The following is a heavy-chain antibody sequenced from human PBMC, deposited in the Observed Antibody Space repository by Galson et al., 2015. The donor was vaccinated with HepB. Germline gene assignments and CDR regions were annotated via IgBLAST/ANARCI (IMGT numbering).Heavy chain of an antibody. CDR2: INTKTGVT. Sequence: SVKVSCKASGYTFSDYYLHWVRQAPGEGLEWMGWINTKTGVTNYAQKFQGWVTMTRDTSTSTAYMDLSRLTSDDTAVYYCARGNFWSGYYGMDVWGQGTTVTVSS. J-gene: IGHJ6*02. V-gene: IGHV1-2*04. CDR1: GYTFSDYY. D-gene: IGHD3-3*01. CDR3: ARGNFWSGYYGMDV.